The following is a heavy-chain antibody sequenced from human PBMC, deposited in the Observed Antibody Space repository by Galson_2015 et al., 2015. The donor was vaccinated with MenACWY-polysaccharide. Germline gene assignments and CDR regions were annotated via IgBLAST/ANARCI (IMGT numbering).Heavy chain of an antibody. CDR1: GGSIRSSTHF. J-gene: IGHJ5*02. Sequence: TLSLTCTVSGGSIRSSTHFWGWIRQPQGKGLEWIGAIYYTGTTYFRSSLKARASMSMDTARNQFSLSLTSVTAADTAVYFCARALPSGLYNWFDPWGQGILVTVSS. D-gene: IGHD6-25*01. CDR3: ARALPSGLYNWFDP. CDR2: IYYTGTT. V-gene: IGHV4-39*01.